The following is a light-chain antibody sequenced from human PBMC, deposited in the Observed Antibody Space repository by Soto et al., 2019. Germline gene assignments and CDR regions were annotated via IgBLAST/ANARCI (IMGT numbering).Light chain of an antibody. CDR2: WAS. CDR1: QSFLYSSNNKNY. CDR3: QKYYSTPRT. V-gene: IGKV4-1*01. Sequence: DIVMTQSPDSLALSLGERATINCKSSQSFLYSSNNKNYLAWYQQKTGQPPKLXIYWASTRESGVPDRFSGSGSGTDLNLTISRLQAEDVAVYYCQKYYSTPRTFGQGTKVDIK. J-gene: IGKJ1*01.